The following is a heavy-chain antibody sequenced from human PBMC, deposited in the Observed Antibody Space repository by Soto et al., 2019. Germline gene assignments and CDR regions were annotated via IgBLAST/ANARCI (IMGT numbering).Heavy chain of an antibody. V-gene: IGHV3-72*01. Sequence: PGGSLRLSCAASGLTFSARHMDWVRQAPGKGLEWVGRIRKKTNSYTTEYAASVKGRFIISRDDSTNSLYLQMSSLKTEDTAVYYCTTVTTVDYYFDYWGQGTLVTVSS. CDR3: TTVTTVDYYFDY. CDR2: IRKKTNSYTT. D-gene: IGHD4-17*01. J-gene: IGHJ4*02. CDR1: GLTFSARH.